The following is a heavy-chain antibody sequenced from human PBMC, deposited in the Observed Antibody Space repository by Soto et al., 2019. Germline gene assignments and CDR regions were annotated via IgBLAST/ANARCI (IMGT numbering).Heavy chain of an antibody. J-gene: IGHJ4*02. V-gene: IGHV3-30-3*01. CDR2: ISYDGSNK. D-gene: IGHD3-22*01. CDR3: ARDLSRGITMIALEIHY. Sequence: QVQLVESGGGVVQPGRSLRPSCAASGFTFSSYAMHWVRQAPGKGLELVAIISYDGSNKYYAESVKGRFTISRDNPKNTVHLQMSGLRTEDTAVYYCARDLSRGITMIALEIHYWGQGTLVTVSS. CDR1: GFTFSSYA.